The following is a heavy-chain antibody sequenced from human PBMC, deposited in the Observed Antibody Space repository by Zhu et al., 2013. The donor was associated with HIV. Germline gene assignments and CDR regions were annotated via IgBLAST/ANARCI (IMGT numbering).Heavy chain of an antibody. CDR1: NYSIATGYF. CDR2: IYYSGST. D-gene: IGHD3-16*01. V-gene: IGHV4-38-2*01. Sequence: QVQLQESGPGLVKPSETLSLTCAVSNYSIATGYFWGWNRQPPGKGLEWIGSIYYSGSTNYNPSLKSRVTISVDTSKNQFSLKLSSVTAADTAVYYCARVYMMPMRAYYYYYMDVWGKGTTVTVSS. CDR3: ARVYMMPMRAYYYYYMDV. J-gene: IGHJ6*03.